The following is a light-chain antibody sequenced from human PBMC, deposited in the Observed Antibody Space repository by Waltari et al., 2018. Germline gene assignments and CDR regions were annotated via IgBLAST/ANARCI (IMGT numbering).Light chain of an antibody. CDR1: QPVNHF. CDR2: DAA. V-gene: IGKV3-11*01. J-gene: IGKJ5*01. Sequence: EIVLTQSPATLSLSPGESATLSCWASQPVNHFLAWYQHKPGQAHRPVIYDAATRAAGVPDRFSGSGSGADFTLTISNLEPEDFAVYYCHQRNAWPQVTYGQGTRLDIK. CDR3: HQRNAWPQVT.